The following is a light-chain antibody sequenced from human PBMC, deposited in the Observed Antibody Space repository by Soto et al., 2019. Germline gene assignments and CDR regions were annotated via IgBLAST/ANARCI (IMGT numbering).Light chain of an antibody. CDR1: SSNIGSNF. Sequence: QTVVTQPPSASGTPGQRVTISCSGSSSNIGSNFVYWYQQLPGTAPRLLIYRNNQRPSGVPDRFSGSKSGTSASLAISGLRSEDEADYYCAAWDDSLSAVVFGGGTQVTVL. J-gene: IGLJ2*01. CDR3: AAWDDSLSAVV. CDR2: RNN. V-gene: IGLV1-47*01.